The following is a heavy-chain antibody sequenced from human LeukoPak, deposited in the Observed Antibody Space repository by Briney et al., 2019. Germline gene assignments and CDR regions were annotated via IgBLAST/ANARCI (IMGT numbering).Heavy chain of an antibody. CDR1: GGSISSSSFY. J-gene: IGHJ4*02. D-gene: IGHD2-15*01. CDR3: ARHSGPYASNWWDY. V-gene: IGHV4-39*01. Sequence: SETLSLTCTVSGGSISSSSFYWGWIRQPPGKGLEWIGSVYYSGSTHYNPSLKSRVTISVDTSKNQFSLKMSFVTAADTAVYYCARHSGPYASNWWDYWGQGTLVTVSS. CDR2: VYYSGST.